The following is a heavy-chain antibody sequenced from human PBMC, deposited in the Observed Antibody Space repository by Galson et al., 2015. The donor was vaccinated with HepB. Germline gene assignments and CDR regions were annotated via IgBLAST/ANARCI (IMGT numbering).Heavy chain of an antibody. CDR1: GFTFSSCA. V-gene: IGHV3-30*09. CDR2: ISYDGSNE. D-gene: IGHD5-18*01. Sequence: SLRLSCVASGFTFSSCAMHWVRQAPAKGLEWVAVISYDGSNEYYADSVKGRFAISRDNSKKTLYLQMDSLRPEDTAVYYCVMLDTGVFPFDYWGQGSLVTVSS. J-gene: IGHJ4*02. CDR3: VMLDTGVFPFDY.